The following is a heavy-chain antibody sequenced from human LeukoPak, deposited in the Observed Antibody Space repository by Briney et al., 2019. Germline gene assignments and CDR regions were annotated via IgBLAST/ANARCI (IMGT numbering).Heavy chain of an antibody. CDR2: IYYSGST. CDR1: GGSISSYY. J-gene: IGHJ4*02. CDR3: ARYYVAGGYYFDY. V-gene: IGHV4-59*01. D-gene: IGHD1-26*01. Sequence: SETLSLTGTVSGGSISSYYWSWIRQPPGKGLEWIGYIYYSGSTNYNPSLKSRVTISVDPSKNPFSLKLSSVTAADTAVYYCARYYVAGGYYFDYWGQGTLVTVSS.